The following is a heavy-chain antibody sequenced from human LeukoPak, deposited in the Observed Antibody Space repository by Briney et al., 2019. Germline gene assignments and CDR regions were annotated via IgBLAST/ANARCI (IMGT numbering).Heavy chain of an antibody. CDR3: ASSDITMIPGY. V-gene: IGHV1-8*01. CDR2: MNPNSGNT. D-gene: IGHD3-22*01. Sequence: GASVKVSCKASGYTFTSYDINWVRQATGQGLEWMGWMNPNSGNTGYAQKFQGRVTMTRDTSISTAYMELSRLRSDDTAVYYCASSDITMIPGYWGQGTLVTVSS. CDR1: GYTFTSYD. J-gene: IGHJ4*02.